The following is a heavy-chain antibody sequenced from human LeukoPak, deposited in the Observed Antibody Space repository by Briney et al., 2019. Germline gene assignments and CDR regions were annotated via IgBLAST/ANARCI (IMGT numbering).Heavy chain of an antibody. CDR1: GGSFSGYY. CDR2: INDSGRP. J-gene: IGHJ4*02. V-gene: IGHV4-34*01. D-gene: IGHD3-10*01. CDR3: ARRGIGSTSSYSGDFEY. Sequence: PSETLSLTCAVYGGSFSGYYWSWIRQPPAKGLEWIGEINDSGRPNYNPSLKSRVIISVDTSKNQFSLRLTSVTAADTAVYFCARRGIGSTSSYSGDFEYWGQGILVTVSS.